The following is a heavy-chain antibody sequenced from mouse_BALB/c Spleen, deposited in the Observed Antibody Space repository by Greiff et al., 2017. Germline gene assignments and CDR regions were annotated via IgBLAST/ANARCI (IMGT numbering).Heavy chain of an antibody. CDR2: ISDGGSYT. J-gene: IGHJ3*01. CDR1: GFTFSDYY. Sequence: DVKLQESGGGLVKPGGSLKLSCAASGFTFSDYYMYWVRQTPEKRLEWVATISDGGSYTYYPDSVKGRFTISRDNAKNNLYLQMSSLKSEDTAMYYCARGTARGEFAYWGQGTLVTVSA. D-gene: IGHD3-2*01. V-gene: IGHV5-4*02. CDR3: ARGTARGEFAY.